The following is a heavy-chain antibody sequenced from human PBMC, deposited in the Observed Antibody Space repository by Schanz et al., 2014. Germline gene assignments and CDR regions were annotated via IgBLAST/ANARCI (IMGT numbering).Heavy chain of an antibody. CDR1: GGTFSNSN. Sequence: QVQLVQSGAEVKKPGSSVKVSCKASGGTFSNSNIYWVRQAPGQGLEWLGRIIPVLDRRHAAEKFQDRVTFTADMSTSTAYMELSSLRSEDTAVYYCARDQISRPIVPRYCDYWGQGTLVTVSS. CDR2: IIPVLDRR. J-gene: IGHJ4*02. D-gene: IGHD6-6*01. CDR3: ARDQISRPIVPRYCDY. V-gene: IGHV1-69*08.